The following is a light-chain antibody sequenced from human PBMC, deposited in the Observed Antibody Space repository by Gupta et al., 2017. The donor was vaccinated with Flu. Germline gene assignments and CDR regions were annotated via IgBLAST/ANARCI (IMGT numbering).Light chain of an antibody. Sequence: QTVVTQEPSLSVSPGGTVTLTCALSSDSVSTAYYPSWYQQTPGQAPRTVIYSTNTRSSGVPDRFFGSILGNKAALTITGAQADDESDYYCVLYMSSGSWVFGGGTKLTVL. CDR1: SDSVSTAYY. V-gene: IGLV8-61*01. CDR3: VLYMSSGSWV. J-gene: IGLJ3*02. CDR2: STN.